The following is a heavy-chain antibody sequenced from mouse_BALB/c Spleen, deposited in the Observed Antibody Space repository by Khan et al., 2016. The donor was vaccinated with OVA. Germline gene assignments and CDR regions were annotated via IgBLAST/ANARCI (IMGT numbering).Heavy chain of an antibody. CDR3: TRHGYVAWFTY. D-gene: IGHD2-2*01. CDR1: GYSFTSYY. J-gene: IGHJ3*01. V-gene: IGHV1-31*01. CDR2: IDPFSGGT. Sequence: EVQLQQSGPELMKPGASVKISCKASGYSFTSYYIHWLMQSHGKSLEWIGYIDPFSGGTTYNQKFKSKATLTVDKSSSTAYIQLSNLTSEDSAVYYCTRHGYVAWFTYWGQGTLVTVSA.